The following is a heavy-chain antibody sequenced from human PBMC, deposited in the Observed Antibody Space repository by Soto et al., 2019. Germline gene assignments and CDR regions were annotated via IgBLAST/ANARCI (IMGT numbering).Heavy chain of an antibody. V-gene: IGHV1-3*01. CDR2: INAGNGNT. CDR1: GYTFTSYA. CDR3: ARDHGGGITFE. D-gene: IGHD3-16*01. Sequence: GASVKVSCKASGYTFTSYAMHWVRQAPGQRLEWMGWINAGNGNTKYAQKLQGRVTMTTDTSTSTAYMDLRSLRSDDTAVYYCARDHGGGITFEWGQGTQVTVSS. J-gene: IGHJ4*02.